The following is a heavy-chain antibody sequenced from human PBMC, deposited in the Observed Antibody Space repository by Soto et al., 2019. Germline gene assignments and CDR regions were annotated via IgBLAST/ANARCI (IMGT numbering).Heavy chain of an antibody. V-gene: IGHV4-31*03. J-gene: IGHJ6*04. Sequence: SETLSLTCTVSGGSISSGGYYWSWIRQHPGKGLEWIGYIYYSGSTYYNPSLKSRVTISVDTSKNQFSLKLSSVTAADTAVYYCAGGVLYYYYGMDVWGKGTTVTVSS. D-gene: IGHD2-8*02. CDR2: IYYSGST. CDR3: AGGVLYYYYGMDV. CDR1: GGSISSGGYY.